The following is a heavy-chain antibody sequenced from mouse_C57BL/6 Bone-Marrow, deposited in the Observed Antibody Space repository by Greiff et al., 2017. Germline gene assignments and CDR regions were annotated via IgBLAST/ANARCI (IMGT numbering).Heavy chain of an antibody. CDR3: ARHRHITTVVATPYWYFDV. J-gene: IGHJ1*03. V-gene: IGHV5-6*01. D-gene: IGHD1-1*01. Sequence: EVQLVESGGDLVKPGGSLKLSCAASGFTFSSYGMSWVRQTPDKRLEWVATISSGGSYTYYPDSVKGRFTISRDNAKNTLYLQMSSLKSEDTAMYYCARHRHITTVVATPYWYFDVWGTGTTVTVSS. CDR1: GFTFSSYG. CDR2: ISSGGSYT.